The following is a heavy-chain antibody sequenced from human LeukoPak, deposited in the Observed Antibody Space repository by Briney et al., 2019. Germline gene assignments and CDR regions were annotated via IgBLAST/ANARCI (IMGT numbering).Heavy chain of an antibody. CDR1: GFTFSSYG. Sequence: PGGSLRLSCAASGFTFSSYGMHWVRQAPGKGLEWVAVISYDGSNKYYADSVKGRFTISRDNSKNTLYLQMNSLRAEDTAVYYCARSPSYDFWSGYSNWFDPWGQGTLVTVSS. J-gene: IGHJ5*02. V-gene: IGHV3-30*03. CDR3: ARSPSYDFWSGYSNWFDP. D-gene: IGHD3-3*01. CDR2: ISYDGSNK.